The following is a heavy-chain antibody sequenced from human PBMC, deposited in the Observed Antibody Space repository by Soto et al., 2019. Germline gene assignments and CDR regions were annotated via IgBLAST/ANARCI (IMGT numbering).Heavy chain of an antibody. CDR1: GFTFDDYA. D-gene: IGHD6-6*01. CDR2: ISWNSGSI. J-gene: IGHJ6*02. CDR3: AKDRRGSSSSVSYYYYCMGV. V-gene: IGHV3-9*01. Sequence: DVQLVESGGGLVQPGRSLRLSCAASGFTFDDYAMHWVRQAPGKGLEWVSGISWNSGSIGYADSVKGRFTISRDNAKNSLYLQMNSLRAEDTALYYCAKDRRGSSSSVSYYYYCMGVWGQGNTVTVSS.